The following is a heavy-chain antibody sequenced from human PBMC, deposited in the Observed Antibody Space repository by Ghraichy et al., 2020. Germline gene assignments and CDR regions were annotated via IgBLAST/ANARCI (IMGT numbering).Heavy chain of an antibody. V-gene: IGHV3-66*02. J-gene: IGHJ4*02. CDR3: AFCSSGDSLTHYFDY. D-gene: IGHD6-6*01. CDR2: IYSGGST. Sequence: GGSLRLSCAASGFTVSSNYMSWVRQAPGKGLEWVSVIYSGGSTYYADSVKGRFTISRDNSKNTLYLQMNSLRAEDTAVYYCAFCSSGDSLTHYFDYWGQGTLVTVSS. CDR1: GFTVSSNY.